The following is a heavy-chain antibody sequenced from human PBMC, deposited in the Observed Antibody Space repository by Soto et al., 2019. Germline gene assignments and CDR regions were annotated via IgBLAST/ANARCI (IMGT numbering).Heavy chain of an antibody. CDR1: GASISYGGFS. D-gene: IGHD5-12*01. Sequence: QLQLQESGSGLVKTSETLSLTCTVSGASISYGGFSWSWIRQSPGKGLEWIGYISHLESTYFHPSFKSRLTMSIDRTRNQFSLKLSSVTAADMAVYYCARGGGYDAFDYWGQGVLVTVDS. CDR3: ARGGGYDAFDY. CDR2: ISHLEST. J-gene: IGHJ4*02. V-gene: IGHV4-30-2*06.